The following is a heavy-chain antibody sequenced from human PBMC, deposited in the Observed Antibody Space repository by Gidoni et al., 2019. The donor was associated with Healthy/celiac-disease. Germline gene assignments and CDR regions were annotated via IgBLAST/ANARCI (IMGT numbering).Heavy chain of an antibody. J-gene: IGHJ4*02. CDR2: ISGSGGST. CDR3: AKDHRDYDYVWGSYRPDY. Sequence: EVQLLESGGGLVQPGGSLRLSCAASGFPFSGYAMSWVRQAPGKGLEWVSAISGSGGSTYYADSVKGRFTISRDNSKNTLYLQMNSLRAEDTAVYYCAKDHRDYDYVWGSYRPDYWGQGTLVTVSS. V-gene: IGHV3-23*01. CDR1: GFPFSGYA. D-gene: IGHD3-16*02.